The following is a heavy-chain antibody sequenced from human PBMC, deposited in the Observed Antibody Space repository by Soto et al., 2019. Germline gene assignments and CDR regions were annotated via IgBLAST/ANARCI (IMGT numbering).Heavy chain of an antibody. CDR2: IDYSGTT. V-gene: IGHV4-39*01. CDR3: ARQGLRPQQWLLSFGH. CDR1: GGSISSNSHY. D-gene: IGHD6-19*01. Sequence: SETLSLTCTVSGGSISSNSHYWGWIRQPPGKGLEWIGSIDYSGTTYYNPSLKSRVTISVDTSKNQFSLKLNSVTAADTAVYYCARQGLRPQQWLLSFGHWGQGTLVTVSS. J-gene: IGHJ4*02.